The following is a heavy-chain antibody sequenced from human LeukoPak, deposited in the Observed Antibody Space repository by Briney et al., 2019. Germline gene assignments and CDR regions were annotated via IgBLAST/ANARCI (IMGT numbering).Heavy chain of an antibody. J-gene: IGHJ4*02. CDR2: IYYSGST. CDR3: ARTNGLVVASSQYYFDY. V-gene: IGHV4-59*08. Sequence: SETLSLTCTVSGGSISSYYWSWIRQPPGKGLEWIGYIYYSGSTNYNPSLKSRVTISVDTSKNQFSLKLSSVTAADTAVYYCARTNGLVVASSQYYFDYWGQGTLVTVSS. D-gene: IGHD2-8*01. CDR1: GGSISSYY.